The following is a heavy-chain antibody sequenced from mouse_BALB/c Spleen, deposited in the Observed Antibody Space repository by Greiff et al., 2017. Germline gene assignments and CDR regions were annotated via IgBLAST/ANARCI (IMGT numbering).Heavy chain of an antibody. CDR2: IDPENGNT. J-gene: IGHJ4*01. V-gene: IGHV14-1*02. Sequence: VQLQQSGAELVRPGALVKLSCKASGFNIKDYYMHWVKQRPEQGLAWIGWIDPENGNTIYDPKFQGKASITADTSSNTAYLQLSSLTSEDTAVYYCARSIYYYGGSYRNAMDYWGQGTSVTVSS. CDR1: GFNIKDYY. CDR3: ARSIYYYGGSYRNAMDY. D-gene: IGHD1-1*01.